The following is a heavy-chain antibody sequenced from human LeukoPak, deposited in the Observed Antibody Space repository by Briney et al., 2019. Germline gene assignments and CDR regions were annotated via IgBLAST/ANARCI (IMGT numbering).Heavy chain of an antibody. V-gene: IGHV4-4*07. D-gene: IGHD3-10*01. J-gene: IGHJ4*02. CDR2: IYTSGST. CDR1: GGSISSYY. CDR3: ARSLIHMVRGVYYFDY. Sequence: PSETLSLTCTVPGGSISSYYWSWIRQPAGKGLEWIGRIYTSGSTNYNPSLKSRVTMSVDTSKNQFSLKLSSVTAADTAVYCCARSLIHMVRGVYYFDYWGQGTLVTVSS.